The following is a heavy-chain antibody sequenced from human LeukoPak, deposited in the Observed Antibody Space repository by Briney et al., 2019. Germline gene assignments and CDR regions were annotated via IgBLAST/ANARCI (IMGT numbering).Heavy chain of an antibody. V-gene: IGHV3-33*01. D-gene: IGHD3-10*01. J-gene: IGHJ4*02. CDR3: ARVLVRGVISGLIDY. CDR1: GFSFSGYG. CDR2: IWYDGSNK. Sequence: GGSLRLSCAASGFSFSGYGMHWVRQAPGKGLEWVAVIWYDGSNKYYADSVKGRFTISRDNSTNTLYLQMNSLRAEDTAVYYCARVLVRGVISGLIDYWGQGTLVTVSS.